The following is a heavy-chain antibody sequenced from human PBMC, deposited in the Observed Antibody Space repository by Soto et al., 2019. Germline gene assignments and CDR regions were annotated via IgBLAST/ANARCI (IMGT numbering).Heavy chain of an antibody. D-gene: IGHD3-22*01. Sequence: GGSLRLSCAASGFTFSSYGMSWVRQAPGKGLEWVSRISGSDGSTYFADSVKGRFTISRDNSKNTLYLQMNSLRAEDTAVYYCAKHSTMIVVAEIDYWGQGTLVTVSS. J-gene: IGHJ4*02. CDR3: AKHSTMIVVAEIDY. CDR2: ISGSDGST. V-gene: IGHV3-23*01. CDR1: GFTFSSYG.